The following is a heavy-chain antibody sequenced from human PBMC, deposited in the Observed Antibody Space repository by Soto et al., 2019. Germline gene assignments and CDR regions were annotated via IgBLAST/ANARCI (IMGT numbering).Heavy chain of an antibody. CDR2: IYYSGST. D-gene: IGHD4-17*01. J-gene: IGHJ4*02. CDR1: GGSISSGGYS. Sequence: SETLSLTCAVSGGSISSGGYSWSWIRQPPGKGLEWIGYIYYSGSTYYNASLRSRVSISVDTSKNQFSLDLSSVTAADTAVYYCATMGTPVTGLYYFDYWGQGTLVTVSS. V-gene: IGHV4-30-2*05. CDR3: ATMGTPVTGLYYFDY.